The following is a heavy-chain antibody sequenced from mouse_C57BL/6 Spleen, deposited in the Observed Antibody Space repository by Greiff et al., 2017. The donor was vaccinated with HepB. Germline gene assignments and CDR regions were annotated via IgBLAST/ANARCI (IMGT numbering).Heavy chain of an antibody. CDR1: GFTFTDYY. Sequence: EVQLVESGGGLVQPGGSLSLSCAASGFTFTDYYMSWVRQPPGKALEWLGFIRNKANGYTTEYSASVKGRFTISRDNSQSILYLQMNALRAEDSATYYCARYLTGTDLYYFDYWGQGTTLTVSS. CDR2: IRNKANGYTT. D-gene: IGHD4-1*01. V-gene: IGHV7-3*01. J-gene: IGHJ2*01. CDR3: ARYLTGTDLYYFDY.